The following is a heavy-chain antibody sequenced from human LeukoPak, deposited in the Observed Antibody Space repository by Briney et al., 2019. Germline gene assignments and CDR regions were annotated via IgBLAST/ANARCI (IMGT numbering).Heavy chain of an antibody. CDR2: ISGYSSNT. V-gene: IGHV1-18*01. CDR1: GYTFMSHG. CDR3: ARATGTWGPDGFDM. Sequence: SEKVSCKAYGYTFMSHGISLVRQAPGEGLEWIGWISGYSSNTNYAQRLQGRVTMTTDTSTTTAYLELTSLRSDDRAVCYCARATGTWGPDGFDMGGQGTMVTV. D-gene: IGHD3-16*01. J-gene: IGHJ3*02.